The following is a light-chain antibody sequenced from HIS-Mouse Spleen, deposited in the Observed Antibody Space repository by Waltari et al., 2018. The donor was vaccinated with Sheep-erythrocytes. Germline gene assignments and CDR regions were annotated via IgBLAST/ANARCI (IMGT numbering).Light chain of an antibody. Sequence: QSALTQPASVSGSPGQSITISCTGTSSAVGSYNLVAWYQQHPGKAPNLMIYEGSKRPAGVSNRFAGSKASNTASLTISVLQAEDEADYYCCSYAGSSTWVFGGGTKLTVL. CDR1: SSAVGSYNL. CDR2: EGS. J-gene: IGLJ3*02. V-gene: IGLV2-23*01. CDR3: CSYAGSSTWV.